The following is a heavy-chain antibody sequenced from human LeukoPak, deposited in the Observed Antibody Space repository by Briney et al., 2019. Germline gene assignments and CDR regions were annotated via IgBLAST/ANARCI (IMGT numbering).Heavy chain of an antibody. V-gene: IGHV4-59*01. CDR2: IYYSGST. D-gene: IGHD5-18*01. CDR3: AGGNTAMVAYYFDY. Sequence: SETLSLTCTVSGGSISSYYWSWIRQPPGKGLEWIGYIYYSGSTNYNPSLKSRVTISVDTSKNQFSLKLSSVTAADTAVYYCAGGNTAMVAYYFDYWGKGTLVTVSS. CDR1: GGSISSYY. J-gene: IGHJ4*02.